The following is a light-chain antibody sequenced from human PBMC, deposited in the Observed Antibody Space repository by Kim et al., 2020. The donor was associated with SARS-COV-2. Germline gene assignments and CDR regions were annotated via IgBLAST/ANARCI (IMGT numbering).Light chain of an antibody. V-gene: IGLV1-44*01. CDR2: SNN. CDR3: AAWDDSLNAL. J-gene: IGLJ2*01. Sequence: QSVLTQPPSASGTPGQRVTISCSGSSSNIGSNTVNWYQQLPGTAPKLLIYSNNQRPSGVTDRFSGSKSGTSASLAISGLQSEDEADYYCAAWDDSLNALFGGGTQLTVL. CDR1: SSNIGSNT.